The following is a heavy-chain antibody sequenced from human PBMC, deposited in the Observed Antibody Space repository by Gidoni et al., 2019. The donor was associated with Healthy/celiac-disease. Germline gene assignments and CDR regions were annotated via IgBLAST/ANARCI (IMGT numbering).Heavy chain of an antibody. CDR3: AKGDSRIWHAFDI. Sequence: EGQLLESGGGLVHPGGSLRLSCAASGFTFSSFAMSWFSQAPGKGLEWVAGISGSGGCTYEEADVKCRFTISRDNSKNTLYLQMNSLRAEDTAVYYCAKGDSRIWHAFDIWGQGTMVTVSS. CDR2: ISGSGGCT. J-gene: IGHJ3*02. CDR1: GFTFSSFA. V-gene: IGHV3-23*01. D-gene: IGHD6-13*01.